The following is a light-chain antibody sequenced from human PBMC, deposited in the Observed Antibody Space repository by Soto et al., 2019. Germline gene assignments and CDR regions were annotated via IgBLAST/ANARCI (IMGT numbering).Light chain of an antibody. CDR3: CSYAGSPRYV. V-gene: IGLV2-11*01. Sequence: QSALTQPRSVSGSPGQSVTISCTGTSSDVGGYNYVSWYQQHPGKAPKVMIYDVSERPSGVPDRFSGCKSGNTASLTISGLQAEDEADYYCCSYAGSPRYVFGTGTKLTVL. CDR2: DVS. J-gene: IGLJ1*01. CDR1: SSDVGGYNY.